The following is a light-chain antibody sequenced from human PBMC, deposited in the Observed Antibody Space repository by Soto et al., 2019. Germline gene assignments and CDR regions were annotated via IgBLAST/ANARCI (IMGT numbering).Light chain of an antibody. CDR3: QHYKTYPWT. CDR2: KAS. J-gene: IGKJ1*01. CDR1: QTISSW. V-gene: IGKV1-5*03. Sequence: DIQMTQSPSSLSASVGDRVTITCRASQTISSWLAWYQQKPGKAPKLLIYKASHLENGVPSRFSGSGAGTEFTLTISSLQPGDFATYYCQHYKTYPWTFGQGTKVDIK.